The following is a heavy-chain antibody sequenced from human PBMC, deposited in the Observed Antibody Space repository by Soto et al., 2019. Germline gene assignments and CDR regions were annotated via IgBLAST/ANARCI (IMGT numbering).Heavy chain of an antibody. CDR3: ARVRAEKWIVGGLDY. CDR1: GYTFTSYY. J-gene: IGHJ4*02. D-gene: IGHD1-26*01. Sequence: QVHLVQSGAEVKKPGASVKVSCKASGYTFTSYYIHWMRQVPGQGLEWMGIINPSGASTNYAQKFQGRLTMTRDTSASTVYMELTSLRSEDTALYYCARVRAEKWIVGGLDYWGQGTLITVSS. V-gene: IGHV1-46*01. CDR2: INPSGAST.